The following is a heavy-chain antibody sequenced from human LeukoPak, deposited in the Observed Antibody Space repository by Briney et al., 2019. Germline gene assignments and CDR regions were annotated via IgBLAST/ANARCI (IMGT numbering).Heavy chain of an antibody. CDR2: INHSGST. J-gene: IGHJ6*03. CDR3: ARQGGSGWYGFGYYYYYMDV. CDR1: GGSFSGYY. V-gene: IGHV4-34*01. D-gene: IGHD6-19*01. Sequence: PSETLSLTCAVYGGSFSGYYWSWIRQPPGKGLEWIGEINHSGSTNYNPSLKSRVTISVDTSKNQFSLKLSSVTAADTAVYYCARQGGSGWYGFGYYYYYMDVWGKGTTVTVSS.